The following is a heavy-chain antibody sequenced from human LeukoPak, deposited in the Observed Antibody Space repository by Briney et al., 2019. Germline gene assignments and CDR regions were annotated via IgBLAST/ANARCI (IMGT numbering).Heavy chain of an antibody. CDR2: IYRSGYT. V-gene: IGHV4-38-2*02. Sequence: PPETLSLTCTVSGYSPTSDYYWGWIRKPPGKGLEWIGSIYRSGYTYYSPSLKSRVTISLDTSNNQFSLQLSSVTAADTAVYYCARYLRFLGNMDGWDKGTTVTVS. CDR1: GYSPTSDYY. D-gene: IGHD3-3*01. CDR3: ARYLRFLGNMDG. J-gene: IGHJ6*03.